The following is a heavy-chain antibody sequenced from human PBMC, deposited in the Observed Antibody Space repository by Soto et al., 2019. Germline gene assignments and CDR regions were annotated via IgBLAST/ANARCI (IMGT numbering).Heavy chain of an antibody. CDR1: GFTFSSYG. V-gene: IGHV3-33*01. CDR2: IWYDGSNK. D-gene: IGHD3-22*01. Sequence: PGGSLRLSCAASGFTFSSYGMHWVRQAPGKGLEWVAVIWYDGSNKYYADSVKGRFTISRDNSKNTLYLQMNSLRAEDTAVYYCAREVHYYDSSGHFDYWGQGTLVTVSS. CDR3: AREVHYYDSSGHFDY. J-gene: IGHJ4*02.